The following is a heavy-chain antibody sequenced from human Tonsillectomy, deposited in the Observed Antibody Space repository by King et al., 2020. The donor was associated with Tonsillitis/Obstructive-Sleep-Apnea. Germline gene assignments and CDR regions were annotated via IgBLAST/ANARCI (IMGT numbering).Heavy chain of an antibody. V-gene: IGHV4-34*01. CDR3: ARVLPRTSGGIDY. CDR1: GGSFNGYY. CDR2: INHSGST. J-gene: IGHJ4*02. D-gene: IGHD2-8*02. Sequence: VQLQQWGAGLLKPSETLSLTCTVYGGSFNGYYWNWIRQPPGKGLEWIGEINHSGSTNYNPSLKSRVTISVDTSKNQFSLRLSSVTAADTAVYYCARVLPRTSGGIDYWGRGTLVTVSS.